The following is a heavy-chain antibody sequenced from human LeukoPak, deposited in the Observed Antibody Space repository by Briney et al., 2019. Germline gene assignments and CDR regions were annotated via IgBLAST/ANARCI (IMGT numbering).Heavy chain of an antibody. CDR2: IQQGGNEK. CDR3: ASRIVGTPDYFDY. V-gene: IGHV3-7*01. D-gene: IGHD1-26*01. Sequence: PGGSLRLSCAASGFTFSTYCMSWVRQAPGKGLEWVANIQQGGNEKYYVDSVKGRFTISRDNAKNSLYLQMNSLRVEDTAVYYCASRIVGTPDYFDYWGQGTLVTVSS. CDR1: GFTFSTYC. J-gene: IGHJ4*02.